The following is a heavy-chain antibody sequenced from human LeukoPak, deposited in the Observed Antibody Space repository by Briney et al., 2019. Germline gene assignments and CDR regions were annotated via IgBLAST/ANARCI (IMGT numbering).Heavy chain of an antibody. D-gene: IGHD3-22*01. Sequence: PSETLSLTCTVSGDSISGSYWSWIRQPPGKGLEWIGFLSYSGTTSYNPSLKGRHSISGDTSRNQFSLKLDSVTAADTAVYYCARQTYYDNQLLFAYWGQGILVTVSS. CDR2: LSYSGTT. CDR1: GDSISGSY. CDR3: ARQTYYDNQLLFAY. J-gene: IGHJ4*02. V-gene: IGHV4-59*08.